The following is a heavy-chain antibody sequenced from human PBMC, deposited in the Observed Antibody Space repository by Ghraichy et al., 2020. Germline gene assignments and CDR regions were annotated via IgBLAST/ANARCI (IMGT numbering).Heavy chain of an antibody. CDR2: ISSSSSYI. CDR3: ARDPGYCSGGRCYADAFDI. J-gene: IGHJ3*02. CDR1: GFTFSSYR. D-gene: IGHD2-15*01. V-gene: IGHV3-21*01. Sequence: GALRLSCAASGFTFSSYRMNWVRQAPGKGLEWVSFISSSSSYIYYADSVKGRFTISRDNAKNSLYLQMNSLRAEDTAVYYCARDPGYCSGGRCYADAFDIWGQGTMVTVSS.